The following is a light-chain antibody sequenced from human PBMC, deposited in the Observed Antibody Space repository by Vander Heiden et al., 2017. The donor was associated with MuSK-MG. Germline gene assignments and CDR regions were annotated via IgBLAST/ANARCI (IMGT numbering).Light chain of an antibody. CDR2: GTS. CDR1: QSVSSSY. J-gene: IGKJ1*01. V-gene: IGKV3-20*01. Sequence: EIVLTQSPGTRSLSQGERATLSCRASQSVSSSYLAWYQQKPGHAPRLLIYGTSSRATGFPDGFSGSGSGTDFTLTISRLEPEDFAVYYCQQYGSSPWTFGQGTKVEIK. CDR3: QQYGSSPWT.